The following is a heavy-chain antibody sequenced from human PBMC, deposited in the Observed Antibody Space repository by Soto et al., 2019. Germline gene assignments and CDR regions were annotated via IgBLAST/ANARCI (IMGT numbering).Heavy chain of an antibody. CDR3: ARRKIMSTTPYTFDY. CDR2: MYYSGST. CDR1: GGSTMISSYY. V-gene: IGHV4-39*01. Sequence: PSETLSLTCDVSGGSTMISSYYCAWIRQPPGKGLEWIGSMYYSGSTYYNPSLKSRVTMSVDTSKNQFSLRLNSVTAADTAVYYCARRKIMSTTPYTFDYWGQGVLVTVSS. D-gene: IGHD3-16*01. J-gene: IGHJ4*02.